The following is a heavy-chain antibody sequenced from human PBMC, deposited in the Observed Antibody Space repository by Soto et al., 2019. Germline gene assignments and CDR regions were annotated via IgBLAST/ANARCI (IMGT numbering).Heavy chain of an antibody. CDR3: ARDYYGMDV. V-gene: IGHV4-30-2*06. CDR2: TYQSGSA. CDR1: GGSITSGGYS. Sequence: QLQLQESGSGLVKPSQTLSLTSTVSGGSITSGGYSWTWIRQSPGKGLEWIGYTYQSGSAYYNPSLKSRVTISVDRSKNQFSLNLTSVTAPDTALYYCARDYYGMDVWGQGTTVTVSS. J-gene: IGHJ6*02.